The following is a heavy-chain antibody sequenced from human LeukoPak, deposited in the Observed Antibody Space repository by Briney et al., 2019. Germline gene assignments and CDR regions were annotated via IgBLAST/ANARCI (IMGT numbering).Heavy chain of an antibody. D-gene: IGHD3-10*01. CDR1: GYSFTSYW. V-gene: IGHV5-51*01. CDR2: VYPGDSDT. CDR3: ARLPSYYYGSGSPDY. J-gene: IGHJ4*02. Sequence: GESLKISCNGSGYSFTSYWIGWVRQMPGKGLEWMGIVYPGDSDTRYSPSFQGQVTISADKSISTAYLQWSSLKASDTAMYYCARLPSYYYGSGSPDYWGQGTLVTVSS.